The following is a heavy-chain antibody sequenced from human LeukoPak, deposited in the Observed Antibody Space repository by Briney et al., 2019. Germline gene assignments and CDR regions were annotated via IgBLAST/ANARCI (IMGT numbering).Heavy chain of an antibody. Sequence: SETLSLTCTVSGYSIRSGYYWGWIRQPPGKGLEWIGSVYHSGSTYYNPSLKSRVTVSADTSKNQFSLKLTSVTAADTAVYYCTRELAGTTVDYWGQGTLVTVSS. CDR3: TRELAGTTVDY. CDR1: GYSIRSGYY. J-gene: IGHJ4*02. V-gene: IGHV4-38-2*02. CDR2: VYHSGST. D-gene: IGHD1-1*01.